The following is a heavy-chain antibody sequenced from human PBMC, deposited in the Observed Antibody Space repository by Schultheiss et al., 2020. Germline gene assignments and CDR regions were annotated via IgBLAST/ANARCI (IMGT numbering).Heavy chain of an antibody. CDR2: IGTGGDT. D-gene: IGHD3-3*01. CDR1: GFAFSSYV. J-gene: IGHJ4*02. V-gene: IGHV3-47*02. Sequence: GGSLRLSCAASGFAFSSYVLHWVRRAPGKGPEWVSAIGTGGDTYYADSVMGRFTISRDNAKNSLYLQMNSLRAEDTAFYYCAKDGHSHGYYGDLDYWGQGTLVIVSS. CDR3: AKDGHSHGYYGDLDY.